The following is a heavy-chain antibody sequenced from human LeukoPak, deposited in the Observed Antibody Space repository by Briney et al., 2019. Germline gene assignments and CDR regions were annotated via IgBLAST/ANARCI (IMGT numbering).Heavy chain of an antibody. CDR3: ARRLNWGSSSYLDY. Sequence: PSQTLSLTCTVSGGSISRGSYYWSWIRQPAGKGLEWIGHSYTSGSTNYNPSLKSRVTISVDTSKNQFSLNLTSVTASDTAVYFCARRLNWGSSSYLDYWGQGALVTVSS. D-gene: IGHD7-27*01. CDR2: SYTSGST. J-gene: IGHJ4*02. V-gene: IGHV4-61*09. CDR1: GGSISRGSYY.